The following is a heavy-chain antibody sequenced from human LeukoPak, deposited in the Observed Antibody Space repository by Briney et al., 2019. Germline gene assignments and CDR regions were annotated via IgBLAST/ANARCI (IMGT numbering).Heavy chain of an antibody. CDR3: AGDLGVFLPAASLWFDP. Sequence: SVKVSFKASGGTFSSYAISWVRQAPGQGLEWMGGIIPIFGTANYAQKFQGRVTITADESTSTAYMELSSLRSEDTAVYYCAGDLGVFLPAASLWFDPWGQGTLVTVSS. D-gene: IGHD2-15*01. CDR2: IIPIFGTA. V-gene: IGHV1-69*01. CDR1: GGTFSSYA. J-gene: IGHJ5*02.